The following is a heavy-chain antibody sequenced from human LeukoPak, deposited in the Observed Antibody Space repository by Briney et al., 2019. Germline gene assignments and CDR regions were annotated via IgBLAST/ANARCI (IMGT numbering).Heavy chain of an antibody. CDR1: GYTFTSYG. CDR2: ISAYNGNT. D-gene: IGHD3-22*01. J-gene: IGHJ4*02. Sequence: ASVKVSCKASGYTFTSYGISWVRQAPGQGLEWMGWISAYNGNTNYAQKLQGRVTMTTDTSTSTAYMELRSLRSDDTAVYYCARDRKFYYYDTSGYPDYWGQGTLVTVSS. V-gene: IGHV1-18*01. CDR3: ARDRKFYYYDTSGYPDY.